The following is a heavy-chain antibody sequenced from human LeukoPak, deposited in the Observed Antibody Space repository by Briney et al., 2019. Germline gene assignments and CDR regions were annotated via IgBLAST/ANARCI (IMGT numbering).Heavy chain of an antibody. Sequence: PSETLSLTCAVYGGSFSGYYWSWIRQPPGKGMGWLGEINHSGSTNYNPSLKSRVTISVDTSKSQFSLKLSSVTAADTAVYCCARGQDYYDSSGYYWGYYYYMDVWGKGTTVTVSS. CDR3: ARGQDYYDSSGYYWGYYYYMDV. J-gene: IGHJ6*03. CDR1: GGSFSGYY. CDR2: INHSGST. V-gene: IGHV4-34*01. D-gene: IGHD3-22*01.